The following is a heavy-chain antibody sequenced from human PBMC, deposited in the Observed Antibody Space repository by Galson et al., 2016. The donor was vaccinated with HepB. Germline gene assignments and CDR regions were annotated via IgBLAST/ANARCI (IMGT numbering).Heavy chain of an antibody. Sequence: SETLSLTCNVSGGSITSSSQYWGWIRQPPGKGLEWIGSSYYSGDTYYNPSLKSRVTISVETAKNQFSLKLNSVTAADTAVYYCARHYHHGSGTYLPFHIWGQGTTVTVSS. CDR1: GGSITSSSQY. V-gene: IGHV4-39*01. D-gene: IGHD3-10*01. CDR2: SYYSGDT. CDR3: ARHYHHGSGTYLPFHI. J-gene: IGHJ3*02.